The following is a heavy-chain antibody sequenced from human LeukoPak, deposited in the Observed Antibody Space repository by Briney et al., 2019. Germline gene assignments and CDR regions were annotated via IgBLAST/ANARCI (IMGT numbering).Heavy chain of an antibody. Sequence: GASVKVSCKASGYTFTGYYMHWLRQAPGQGLEWMGWINPNSCGTNYAQKFQGRVTMTRDTSISTAYMELSRLRSDDTAVYYCARGVRYCSSTSCYFFFDYWGQGTLVTVSS. CDR2: INPNSCGT. CDR3: ARGVRYCSSTSCYFFFDY. V-gene: IGHV1-2*02. D-gene: IGHD2-2*01. CDR1: GYTFTGYY. J-gene: IGHJ4*02.